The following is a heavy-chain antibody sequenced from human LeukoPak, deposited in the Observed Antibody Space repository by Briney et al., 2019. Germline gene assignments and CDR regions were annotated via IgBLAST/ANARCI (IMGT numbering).Heavy chain of an antibody. D-gene: IGHD2-15*01. CDR1: GGSFSGYY. CDR3: ARGRLLGY. V-gene: IGHV4-34*01. CDR2: INHSGST. J-gene: IGHJ4*02. Sequence: SETLSLTCAAYGGSFSGYYWSWIRQPPGKGLEWIGEINHSGSTNYNPSLKSRVTISVDTSKNQFSLKLSSVTAAGTAVYYCARGRLLGYWGQGTLVTVSS.